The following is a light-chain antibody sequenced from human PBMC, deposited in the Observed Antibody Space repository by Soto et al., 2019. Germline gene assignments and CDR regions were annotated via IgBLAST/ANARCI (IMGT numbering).Light chain of an antibody. CDR2: EVS. CDR3: SSYVTTSTRV. V-gene: IGLV2-14*01. Sequence: QSVLTQPASVSGSPGQSITISCTGTSSYIGYFDFVSWYQQHPGKAPKLLIYEVSNRPPGVSDRFSGSKSGDTASLTISGLQAEDEADYYCSSYVTTSTRVFGTGTKLTVL. CDR1: SSYIGYFDF. J-gene: IGLJ1*01.